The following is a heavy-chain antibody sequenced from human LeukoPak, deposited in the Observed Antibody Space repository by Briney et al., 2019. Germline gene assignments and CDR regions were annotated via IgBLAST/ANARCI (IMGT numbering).Heavy chain of an antibody. V-gene: IGHV1-69*04. J-gene: IGHJ4*02. CDR1: GGTFSSYA. Sequence: SVKVSCKASGGTFSSYAISWVRQAPGQGLEWMGRIIPILGIANYAQKFQGRVTITADKSTSTAYMELSSLRSEDTAVYYCARAPPSLVRGAITPFDYWGQGTLVTVSS. D-gene: IGHD3-10*01. CDR3: ARAPPSLVRGAITPFDY. CDR2: IIPILGIA.